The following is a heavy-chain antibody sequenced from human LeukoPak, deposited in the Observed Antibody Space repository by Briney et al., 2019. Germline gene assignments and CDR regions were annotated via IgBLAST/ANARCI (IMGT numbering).Heavy chain of an antibody. V-gene: IGHV4-4*07. CDR1: GASISRRY. Sequence: SETLSLTCSVSGASISRRYWSWIRQPAGKGVEWIGTMYTSGSTDYNPSLKSRLTMSVDTSKNQFSLKLTSVTAADTALYYCARLTIFGVVIPDAFDIWGQGTMVRVSS. D-gene: IGHD3-3*01. CDR2: MYTSGST. J-gene: IGHJ3*02. CDR3: ARLTIFGVVIPDAFDI.